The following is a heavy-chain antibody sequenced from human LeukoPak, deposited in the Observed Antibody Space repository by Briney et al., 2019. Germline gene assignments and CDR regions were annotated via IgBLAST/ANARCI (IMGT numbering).Heavy chain of an antibody. Sequence: GGTLRLSCAASGFTFSHYLMNWVRQAPGKGLVWVSRINSDESNTNAYADSVKGRFIISRDNAKNTLYLQMNSLRAEDTAVYFCGRGGNGIDIWGQGTTVIVSS. J-gene: IGHJ3*02. V-gene: IGHV3-74*01. CDR2: INSDESNT. CDR1: GFTFSHYL. CDR3: GRGGNGIDI. D-gene: IGHD2-8*01.